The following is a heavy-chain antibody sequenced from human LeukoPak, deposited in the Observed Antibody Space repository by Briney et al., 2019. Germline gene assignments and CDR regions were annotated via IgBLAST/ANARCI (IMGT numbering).Heavy chain of an antibody. V-gene: IGHV5-51*01. J-gene: IGHJ4*02. CDR1: GYSFTTYW. CDR3: ARQLGERTFNWNDFDY. Sequence: GESLKISCKGFGYSFTTYWIGWVRQMPGKGLEWMGIIYPGDSDIRYSPSFQGQVTLSADKSISTAYLQWSSLKASDTATYFCARQLGERTFNWNDFDYWGQGTLVSVSS. CDR2: IYPGDSDI. D-gene: IGHD1-20*01.